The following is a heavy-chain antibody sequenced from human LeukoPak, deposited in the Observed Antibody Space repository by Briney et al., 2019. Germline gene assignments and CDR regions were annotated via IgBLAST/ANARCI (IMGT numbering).Heavy chain of an antibody. D-gene: IGHD1-26*01. CDR1: GFTFSSYG. V-gene: IGHV3-30*18. J-gene: IGHJ4*02. CDR3: AKAEDQLVGAVDY. Sequence: TGGSLRLSCAASGFTFSSYGMHWVRQAPGKGLEWVAVISYDGSNKYYADSVKGRFTISRDNSKNTLYLQMNSLRAEDTAVYYCAKAEDQLVGAVDYWGQGTLVTVSS. CDR2: ISYDGSNK.